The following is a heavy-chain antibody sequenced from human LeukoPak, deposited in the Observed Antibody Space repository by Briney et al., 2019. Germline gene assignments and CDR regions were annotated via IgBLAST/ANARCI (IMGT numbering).Heavy chain of an antibody. Sequence: GRSLRLSCAASGFTFSSYSMNWVRQAPGKGLEWVSSISSSSSYIYYADSVKGRFTISRDNAKNSLYLQMNSLRAEDTAVYYCARGGLRFGELFSYWGQGTLVTVSS. CDR2: ISSSSSYI. D-gene: IGHD3-10*01. V-gene: IGHV3-21*01. J-gene: IGHJ4*02. CDR1: GFTFSSYS. CDR3: ARGGLRFGELFSY.